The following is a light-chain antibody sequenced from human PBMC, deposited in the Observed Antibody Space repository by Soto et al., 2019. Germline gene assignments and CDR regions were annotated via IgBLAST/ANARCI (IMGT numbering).Light chain of an antibody. CDR1: QAISNY. CDR2: DAS. V-gene: IGKV1-33*01. CDR3: QQYDNLPLT. J-gene: IGKJ4*01. Sequence: DIQMTQSPSSLSASVGDRVTITCQASQAISNYLNWYQQKPGKAPKLLIYDASNLETGVPSRFSGSGSGTDFTVTISSLQPEDIATYYGQQYDNLPLTFGGGTKVEIK.